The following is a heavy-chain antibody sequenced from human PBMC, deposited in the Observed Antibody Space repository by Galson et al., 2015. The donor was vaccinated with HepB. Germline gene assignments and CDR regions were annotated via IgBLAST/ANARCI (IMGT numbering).Heavy chain of an antibody. CDR2: IIPIFGTA. CDR3: ARAYYYGSGGDPLDY. Sequence: CKASGGTFSSYAISWVRQAPGQGLEWMGGIIPIFGTANYAQKFQGRVTITADESTSTAYMELSSLRSEDTAVYYCARAYYYGSGGDPLDYWGQGTLVTVSS. J-gene: IGHJ4*02. V-gene: IGHV1-69*01. D-gene: IGHD3-10*01. CDR1: GGTFSSYA.